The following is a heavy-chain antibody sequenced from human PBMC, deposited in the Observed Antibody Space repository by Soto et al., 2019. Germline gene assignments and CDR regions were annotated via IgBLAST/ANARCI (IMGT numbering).Heavy chain of an antibody. CDR1: GGSISSSNW. D-gene: IGHD3-3*01. J-gene: IGHJ6*02. CDR2: IYHSGGT. V-gene: IGHV4-4*02. Sequence: SETLSLTCAVSGGSISSSNWWSWVRQPPGKGLEWIGEIYHSGGTNYNPSLKSRVTISVDKSKNQFSLKLSSVTAADTAVYYCARDSGYDFWSGYLNYYYGMDVWGQGTTVTVSS. CDR3: ARDSGYDFWSGYLNYYYGMDV.